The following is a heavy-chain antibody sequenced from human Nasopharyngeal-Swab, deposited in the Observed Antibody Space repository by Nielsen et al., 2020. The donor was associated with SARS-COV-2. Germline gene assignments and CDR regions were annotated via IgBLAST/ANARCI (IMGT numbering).Heavy chain of an antibody. V-gene: IGHV3-7*01. D-gene: IGHD3-3*01. CDR2: IKQDGSEK. J-gene: IGHJ5*02. CDR3: ARGWSGYYTAFWFDP. Sequence: WIRQPPGKGLEWVANIKQDGSEKYYVDSVKGRFTISRDNAKNSLYLQVNSLRAEDTAVYYCARGWSGYYTAFWFDPWAREPWSPSPQ.